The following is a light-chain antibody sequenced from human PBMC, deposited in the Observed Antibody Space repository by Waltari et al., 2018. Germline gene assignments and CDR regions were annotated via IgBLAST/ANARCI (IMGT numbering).Light chain of an antibody. Sequence: QSALTQPASVSGSPGQSITISCTGAGPYIGDFKYVSCYQQHPGQAPKLLIYDVTNRPSGVSDRFSGSRSGNTASLLIAGRQAGDEADYYCGSYTITSLVVFGGGTRLTVL. J-gene: IGLJ2*01. CDR1: GPYIGDFKY. V-gene: IGLV2-14*03. CDR2: DVT. CDR3: GSYTITSLVV.